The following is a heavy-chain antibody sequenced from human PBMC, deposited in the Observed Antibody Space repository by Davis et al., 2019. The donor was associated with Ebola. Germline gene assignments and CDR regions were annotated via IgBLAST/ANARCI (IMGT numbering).Heavy chain of an antibody. J-gene: IGHJ4*02. CDR3: ARVGTIGNIDY. V-gene: IGHV4-39*07. D-gene: IGHD1-26*01. CDR2: IFYTGSV. CDR1: GGSINTVNTY. Sequence: PSETLSLTCTVSGGSINTVNTYWGWIRQPPGKGLEWIASIFYTGSVYYSPSLKSRVTISFDTSENQFSLKVNSVTAADTAVYYCARVGTIGNIDYWGQGTLVTVSS.